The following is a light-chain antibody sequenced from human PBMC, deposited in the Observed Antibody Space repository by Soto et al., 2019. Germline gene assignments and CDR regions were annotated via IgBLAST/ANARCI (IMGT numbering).Light chain of an antibody. V-gene: IGKV1-5*03. CDR1: QTISSW. J-gene: IGKJ3*01. CDR2: KAS. CDR3: QQANSFPRT. Sequence: DIQMTQSPSTLSGSVGDRVTITCRASQTISSWLAWYQQKPGKAPKLLIYKASTLKSGVPSRFSGSGSGTEFTLTINNLQPEDFATYYCQQANSFPRTFGPGTKVDI.